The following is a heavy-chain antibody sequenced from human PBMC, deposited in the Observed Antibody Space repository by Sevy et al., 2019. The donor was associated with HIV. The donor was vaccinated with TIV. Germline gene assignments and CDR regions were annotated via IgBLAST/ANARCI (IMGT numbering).Heavy chain of an antibody. CDR2: ISSSSSYI. CDR3: ARAHYYSSGWYWFDP. V-gene: IGHV3-21*01. CDR1: GFTFSSYS. D-gene: IGHD6-19*01. J-gene: IGHJ5*02. Sequence: GGSLRLSCAASGFTFSSYSMNWVRQAPGKELEWVSSISSSSSYIYYADSVKGRFTISRDNAKNSLYLQMNSLRAEDTAVYYCARAHYYSSGWYWFDPWGQGTLVTVSS.